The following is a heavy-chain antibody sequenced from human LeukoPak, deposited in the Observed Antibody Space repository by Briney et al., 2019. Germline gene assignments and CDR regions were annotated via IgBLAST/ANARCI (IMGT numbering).Heavy chain of an antibody. CDR1: GGSISSGGYS. CDR2: IYYSGST. CDR3: AKDRSAPHMLWNAFDI. Sequence: SETLSLTCAVSGGSISSGGYSWSWIRQPPGKGLEWIGYIYYSGSTYYNPSLKSRVTISVDTSKNQFSLKLSSVTAADTAVYYCAKDRSAPHMLWNAFDIWGQGTMVTVSS. D-gene: IGHD2-8*01. J-gene: IGHJ3*02. V-gene: IGHV4-30-4*07.